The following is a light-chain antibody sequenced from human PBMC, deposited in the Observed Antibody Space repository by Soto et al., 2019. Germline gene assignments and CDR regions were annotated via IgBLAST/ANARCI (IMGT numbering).Light chain of an antibody. V-gene: IGKV3-15*01. CDR1: QRVSSH. J-gene: IGKJ1*01. CDR2: AAS. CDR3: QQYNNWPWT. Sequence: ETVMTQSPVTLSVSPGDTATLSFRASQRVSSHLAWYQQKPGQAPRLLIHAASTRATGIPVRFSGSGSETEFTLTIRSLQSGDFAIYYCQQYNNWPWTFGQGTKVDIK.